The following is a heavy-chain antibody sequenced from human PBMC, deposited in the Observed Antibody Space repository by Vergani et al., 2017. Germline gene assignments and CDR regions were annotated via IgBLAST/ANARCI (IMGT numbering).Heavy chain of an antibody. CDR3: AGETGWFDP. Sequence: EVQLVESGGGLVQPGGSLRLSCAASGFTFSSYEMNWVRQAPGKGLEWVSYFSSSGSTIYYADSVKGRFTISRDNAKNSLYLQMNSLRAEDTAVYYCAGETGWFDPWGQGTLVTVSS. J-gene: IGHJ5*02. V-gene: IGHV3-48*03. CDR1: GFTFSSYE. CDR2: FSSSGSTI.